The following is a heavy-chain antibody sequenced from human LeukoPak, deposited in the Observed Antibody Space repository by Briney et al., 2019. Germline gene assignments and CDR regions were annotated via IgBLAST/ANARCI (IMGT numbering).Heavy chain of an antibody. V-gene: IGHV4-59*01. Sequence: SETLSLTCTVSGGSISSYYWSWIRQPPGKGLEWIGYIYYSGSTNYNPSLKSRVTISVDTSKNQFSLKLSSVTAADTAVYYCARRGRRGYSYGDVWYFDLWGRGTLVTVSS. CDR2: IYYSGST. J-gene: IGHJ2*01. CDR3: ARRGRRGYSYGDVWYFDL. D-gene: IGHD5-18*01. CDR1: GGSISSYY.